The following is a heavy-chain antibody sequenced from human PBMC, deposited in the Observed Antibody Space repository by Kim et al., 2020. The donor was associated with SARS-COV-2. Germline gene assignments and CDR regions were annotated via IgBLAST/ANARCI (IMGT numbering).Heavy chain of an antibody. V-gene: IGHV3-7*04. J-gene: IGHJ4*02. CDR2: IKQDGSEN. Sequence: GGSVGVCGGAGGFFFSSYWMNWVRQAPGKGLEWVANIKQDGSENYYVDSVKGRFTICRDNAKNSLYLQMNSLRAEDTAVYYCAGGGKLGYWGQGTLVTVSS. CDR1: GFFFSSYW. CDR3: AGGGKLGY. D-gene: IGHD2-15*01.